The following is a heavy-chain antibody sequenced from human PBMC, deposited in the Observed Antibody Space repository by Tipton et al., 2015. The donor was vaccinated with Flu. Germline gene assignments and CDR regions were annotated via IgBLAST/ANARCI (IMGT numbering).Heavy chain of an antibody. CDR2: IYTSGST. V-gene: IGHV4-4*07. CDR1: GGSISSYY. CDR3: ARDQGYCGGDCYSSHPHNFDL. J-gene: IGHJ2*01. D-gene: IGHD2-21*01. Sequence: TLSLTCTVSGGSISSYYWSWIRQPAGKGLEWIGRIYTSGSTNYNPSLKSRVTMSVDTSKNQFSLKLSSVTAADTAVYYCARDQGYCGGDCYSSHPHNFDLWGRGTLVTVSS.